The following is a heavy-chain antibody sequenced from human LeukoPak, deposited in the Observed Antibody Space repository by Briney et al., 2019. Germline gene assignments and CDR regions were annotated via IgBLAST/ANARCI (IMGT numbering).Heavy chain of an antibody. CDR3: ARARSVLRFLEWPGLFFQH. J-gene: IGHJ1*01. V-gene: IGHV3-30*04. D-gene: IGHD3-3*01. CDR2: ISYDGSNK. CDR1: GFTFSSYA. Sequence: GGSLRLSCAASGFTFSSYAMHWVRQAPGKGLEWVAVISYDGSNKYYADSVKGRFTISRDNSKNTLYLQVNSLRAEDTAVYYCARARSVLRFLEWPGLFFQHWGQGTLVTVSS.